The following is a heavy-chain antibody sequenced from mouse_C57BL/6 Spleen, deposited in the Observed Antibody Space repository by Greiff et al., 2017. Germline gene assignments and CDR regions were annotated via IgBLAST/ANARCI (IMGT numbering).Heavy chain of an antibody. Sequence: VQLQQPGAELVKPGASVKMSCKASGYTFTSYWITWVKQRPGQGLEWIGDIYPGSGSPNYNEKFKSKATLTVDTSSSTAYMQLSSLTSEDSAVYYCARSHYGSSYNFDYWGQGTTLTVSS. CDR1: GYTFTSYW. D-gene: IGHD1-1*01. V-gene: IGHV1-55*01. CDR3: ARSHYGSSYNFDY. CDR2: IYPGSGSP. J-gene: IGHJ2*01.